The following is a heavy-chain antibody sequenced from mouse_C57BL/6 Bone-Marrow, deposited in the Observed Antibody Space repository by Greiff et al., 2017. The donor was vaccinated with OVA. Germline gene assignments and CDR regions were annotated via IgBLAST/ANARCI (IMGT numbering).Heavy chain of an antibody. CDR3: ARGDDGYDYFDY. D-gene: IGHD2-3*01. V-gene: IGHV1-64*01. J-gene: IGHJ2*01. CDR1: GYTFTSYW. Sequence: QVQLQQPGAELVKPGASVKLSCKASGYTFTSYWMHWVKQRPGQGLEWIGMIHPNSGSTNYNEKFKSKATLTVDKSSSTAYMQLSRLTSEDSAVYYCARGDDGYDYFDYWGQGTTLTVSS. CDR2: IHPNSGST.